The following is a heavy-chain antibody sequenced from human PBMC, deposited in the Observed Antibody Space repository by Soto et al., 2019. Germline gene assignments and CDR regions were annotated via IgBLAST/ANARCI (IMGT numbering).Heavy chain of an antibody. CDR3: AKATATGGGAFDI. V-gene: IGHV3-23*01. CDR1: GFTFSSYA. D-gene: IGHD2-8*02. J-gene: IGHJ3*02. Sequence: SGGSLRLSCAASGFTFSSYAMSWVRQAPGKGLEWVSAISGSGGSTYYADSVKGRFTISRDNSKNTLYLQMNSLRAGDTAVYYCAKATATGGGAFDIRGQGTMVTVSS. CDR2: ISGSGGST.